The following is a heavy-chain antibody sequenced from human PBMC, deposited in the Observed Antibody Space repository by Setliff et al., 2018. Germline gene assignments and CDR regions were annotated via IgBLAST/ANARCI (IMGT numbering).Heavy chain of an antibody. CDR1: GGSISSGSYY. V-gene: IGHV4-39*07. CDR2: MYYSGST. Sequence: PSETLSLTCSVSGGSISSGSYYWGWIRQSPGKGLEWIGSMYYSGSTYYNPSLKGRVTLSVDTTKNQFSLKLTSMTAADTAEDYCAGGRMRGSCSGASCTYDPFDIWGQGTPVTVSS. D-gene: IGHD2-15*01. CDR3: AGGRMRGSCSGASCTYDPFDI. J-gene: IGHJ3*02.